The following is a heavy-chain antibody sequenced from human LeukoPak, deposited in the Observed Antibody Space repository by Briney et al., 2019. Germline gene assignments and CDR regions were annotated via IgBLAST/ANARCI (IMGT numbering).Heavy chain of an antibody. V-gene: IGHV3-21*01. D-gene: IGHD3-10*01. Sequence: GGSLRLSCAASGFTFNSYTMHWVRQAPGTGLQWVSSITGGSSQIHYLDSVKGRFTISRDNPKNSLYLQMNSLRAEDTAVYYCARSGNTGRNWYFDLWGRGTLVTFSS. CDR2: ITGGSSQI. CDR3: ARSGNTGRNWYFDL. CDR1: GFTFNSYT. J-gene: IGHJ2*01.